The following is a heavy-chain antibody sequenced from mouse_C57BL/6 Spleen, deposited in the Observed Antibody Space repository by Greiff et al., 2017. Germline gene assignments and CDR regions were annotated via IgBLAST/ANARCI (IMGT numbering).Heavy chain of an antibody. Sequence: EVQLVESGGGLVQPGGSMKLSCVASGFTFSNYWMNWVRQSPEKGLEWVAQIRLKSDNYATHYAESVKGRFTISRDDSKSSVYLQMNNLRAEDTGIYYCTEYYGSSYTFAYWGQGTLVTVSA. CDR1: GFTFSNYW. D-gene: IGHD1-1*01. J-gene: IGHJ3*01. CDR2: IRLKSDNYAT. CDR3: TEYYGSSYTFAY. V-gene: IGHV6-3*01.